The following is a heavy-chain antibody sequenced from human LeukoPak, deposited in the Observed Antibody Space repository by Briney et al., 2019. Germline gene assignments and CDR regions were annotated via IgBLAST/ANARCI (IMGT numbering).Heavy chain of an antibody. CDR1: GFTFSSYG. J-gene: IGHJ6*03. CDR2: INTDGSST. V-gene: IGHV3-74*01. CDR3: ARGPYYYMDV. Sequence: GGSLRLSCAASGFTFSSYGMHWVRQAPGKGPVWVSRINTDGSSTSYADSVKGRFTISRDNAKNTLYLQMNSLRAEDTAVYYCARGPYYYMDVWGKGTTVTVSS.